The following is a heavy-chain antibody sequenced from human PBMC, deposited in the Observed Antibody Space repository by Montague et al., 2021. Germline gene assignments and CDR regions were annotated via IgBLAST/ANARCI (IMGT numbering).Heavy chain of an antibody. CDR2: TYYRSKWYN. CDR3: ARTSASSDY. D-gene: IGHD1-26*01. V-gene: IGHV6-1*01. CDR1: GDSDGGKEAR. J-gene: IGHJ4*02. Sequence: CAISGDSDGGKEARCSWEEQTSERDLQWEGVTYYRSKWYNDYAVSVKSRITINPDTSKNQISLQLNSVTPEDTAVYYCARTSASSDYWGQGTLVTVSS.